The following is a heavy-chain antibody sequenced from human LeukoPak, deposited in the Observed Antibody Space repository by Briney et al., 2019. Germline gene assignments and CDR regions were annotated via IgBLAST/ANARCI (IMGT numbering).Heavy chain of an antibody. D-gene: IGHD3-22*01. CDR2: ISYDGRNN. J-gene: IGHJ4*02. CDR1: GFTFSTYA. V-gene: IGHV3-30*14. CDR3: ARGKGNYYDSSGYLPFAY. Sequence: GGSLRLSCAASGFTFSTYAMHWVRQAPGKGLEWVTLISYDGRNNYYADSVKGRFTISRDNSKNTLYLQMNSLRAEDTAVYYCARGKGNYYDSSGYLPFAYWGQGTLVTVSS.